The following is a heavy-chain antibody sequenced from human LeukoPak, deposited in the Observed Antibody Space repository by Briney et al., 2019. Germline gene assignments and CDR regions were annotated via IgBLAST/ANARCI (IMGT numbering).Heavy chain of an antibody. CDR1: GYMFIGYY. V-gene: IGHV1-2*02. CDR2: INPNSGGT. D-gene: IGHD3-22*01. CDR3: ARNFYFDSSGYYHY. Sequence: ASVKVSCKASGYMFIGYYMHWVRQAPGQGLEWMGWINPNSGGTNYAQKFQGRVTMTRDTSISTAYMELSRLRSDDTAVYYCARNFYFDSSGYYHYWGQGTLVTVSS. J-gene: IGHJ4*02.